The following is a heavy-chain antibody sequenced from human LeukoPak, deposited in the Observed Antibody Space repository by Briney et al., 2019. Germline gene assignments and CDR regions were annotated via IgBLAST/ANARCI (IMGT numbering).Heavy chain of an antibody. CDR2: ISYDGSNK. V-gene: IGHV3-30-3*01. J-gene: IGHJ6*02. Sequence: PGGSLRLSCAASGFTFSSYAMHWVRQAPGKGLEWVAVISYDGSNKYYADSVKGRFTISRDNSKNTLYLQMNSLRAEDTAVYYCARRDGYCSSTSCYDYYYYGMDVWGQGTTVTVSS. CDR1: GFTFSSYA. D-gene: IGHD2-2*01. CDR3: ARRDGYCSSTSCYDYYYYGMDV.